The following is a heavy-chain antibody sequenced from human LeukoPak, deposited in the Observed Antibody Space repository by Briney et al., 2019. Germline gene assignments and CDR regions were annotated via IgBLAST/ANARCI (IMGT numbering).Heavy chain of an antibody. J-gene: IGHJ4*02. Sequence: GGSLRLSCAASGFTFSSYWMSWVRQAPGKGLEWVANIKQDGSEKYYVDSVKGRFTISRDNAKNSLYLQMNSLRAGDTAVYYCARDFPYIALEWLPEYYFDYWGQGTLVTVSS. CDR3: ARDFPYIALEWLPEYYFDY. CDR1: GFTFSSYW. D-gene: IGHD3-3*01. V-gene: IGHV3-7*01. CDR2: IKQDGSEK.